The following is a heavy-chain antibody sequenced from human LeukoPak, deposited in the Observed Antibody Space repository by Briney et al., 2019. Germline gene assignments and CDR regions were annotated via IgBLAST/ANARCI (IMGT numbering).Heavy chain of an antibody. CDR2: IWYDGSNK. CDR1: GFTFTTYG. V-gene: IGHV3-33*06. CDR3: AKEASSGWYYFDY. D-gene: IGHD6-19*01. J-gene: IGHJ4*02. Sequence: GGSRRPSCAASGFTFTTYGMHWVRQAPGKGLEWVAVIWYDGSNKYYADSVKGRFTISRDNSKNTMYLQMNSLRAEDSAVYYCAKEASSGWYYFDYWGQGTLVTVSS.